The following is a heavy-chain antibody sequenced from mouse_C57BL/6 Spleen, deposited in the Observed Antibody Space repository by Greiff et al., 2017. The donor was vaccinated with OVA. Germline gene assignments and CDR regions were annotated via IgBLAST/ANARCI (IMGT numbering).Heavy chain of an antibody. CDR3: ARENGSPGDYFDY. Sequence: EVKLVESGPGLVKPSQSLSLTCSVTGYSITSGYYWNWIRQFPGNKLEWMGYISYDGSNNYNPSLKNRISITRDTSKNQFFLKLNSVTTEDTATYYCARENGSPGDYFDYWGQGTTLTVSS. CDR2: ISYDGSN. J-gene: IGHJ2*01. V-gene: IGHV3-6*01. CDR1: GYSITSGYY.